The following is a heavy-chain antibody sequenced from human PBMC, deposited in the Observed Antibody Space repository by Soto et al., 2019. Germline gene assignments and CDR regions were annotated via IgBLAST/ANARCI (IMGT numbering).Heavy chain of an antibody. CDR2: IKSKTDGGTT. CDR3: TTASDDNCKRCHSYYYGMDV. CDR1: GFTFSNAW. Sequence: EVQLVESGGDLVKPGGSLRLSCAASGFTFSNAWMSWVRQAPGKGLEWVGRIKSKTDGGTTDYVAPVKGRFTISRDDSKNTLYLQMNSLKTEDTAFYYCTTASDDNCKRCHSYYYGMDVWGQGTTVTVSS. J-gene: IGHJ6*02. D-gene: IGHD1-20*01. V-gene: IGHV3-15*01.